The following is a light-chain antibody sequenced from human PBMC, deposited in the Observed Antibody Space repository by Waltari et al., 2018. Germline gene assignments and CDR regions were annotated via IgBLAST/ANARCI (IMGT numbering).Light chain of an antibody. CDR3: QKYMSLPAT. CDR2: DAS. J-gene: IGKJ1*01. V-gene: IGKV3-20*01. Sequence: EIVLTQSPGTLSLSPGEGAILSCRASQSVSRSLAWYQQKPGQAPRLLIYDASTRSTGIPDRFSGSGSGTDFSLTISRLGPEDFAVYYCQKYMSLPATFGQGTTVEIK. CDR1: QSVSRS.